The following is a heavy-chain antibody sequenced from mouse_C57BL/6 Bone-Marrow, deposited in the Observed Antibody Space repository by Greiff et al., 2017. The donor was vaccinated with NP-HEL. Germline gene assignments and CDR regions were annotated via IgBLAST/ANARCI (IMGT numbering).Heavy chain of an antibody. CDR3: ARDRRWGFDY. J-gene: IGHJ2*01. D-gene: IGHD1-1*02. Sequence: DVHLVESGPGLVKPSQSLSLTCSVTGYSITSGYYWNWIRQFPGNKLEWMGYISYDGSNNYNPSLKNRISITRDTSKNQFFLKLNSATTEDTATYYCARDRRWGFDYWGQGTTLTVSS. V-gene: IGHV3-6*01. CDR2: ISYDGSN. CDR1: GYSITSGYY.